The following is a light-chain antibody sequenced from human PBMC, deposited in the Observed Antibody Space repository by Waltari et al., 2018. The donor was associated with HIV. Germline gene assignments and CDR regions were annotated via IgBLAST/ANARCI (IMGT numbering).Light chain of an antibody. CDR3: QSYDVATVV. J-gene: IGLJ3*02. CDR2: EDD. CDR1: SGSIASNY. V-gene: IGLV6-57*03. Sequence: NLILTQPRSVSGSPGSTVTISCTRSSGSIASNYVQWFLQRPDSAPATLIYEDDHRPSGVPDRFSGSVDSQSNSASLTTSGLKTEDEADYYCQSYDVATVVFGGGTRLTVL.